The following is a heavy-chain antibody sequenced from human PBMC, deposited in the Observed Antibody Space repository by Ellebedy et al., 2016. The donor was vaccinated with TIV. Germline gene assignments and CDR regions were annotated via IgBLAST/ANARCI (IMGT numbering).Heavy chain of an antibody. J-gene: IGHJ3*02. CDR1: GFTFSSYG. D-gene: IGHD3-10*01. CDR3: AKISNYYGSGSYPLPPAFDI. CDR2: ISYDGSNK. Sequence: GESLKISCAASGFTFSSYGMHWVRQAPGKGLEWVAVISYDGSNKYYADSVKGRFTISRDNSKNTLYLQMNSLRAEDTAVYYCAKISNYYGSGSYPLPPAFDIWGQGTMVTVSS. V-gene: IGHV3-30*18.